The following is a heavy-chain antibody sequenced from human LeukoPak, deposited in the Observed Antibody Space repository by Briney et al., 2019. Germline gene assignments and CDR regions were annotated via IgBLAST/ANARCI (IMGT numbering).Heavy chain of an antibody. CDR2: ISSSGTT. D-gene: IGHD1-26*01. CDR3: AGTMESESFTTFNY. J-gene: IGHJ4*02. Sequence: PSETLSLTCNVSGGSITKGDFYWSWIRQPPGKGLEWIGYISSSGTTYYTPSLKSRLTISLDASRNQFSLDLTSVTAADTAVYYCAGTMESESFTTFNYWGQGTLVTVSS. CDR1: GGSITKGDFY. V-gene: IGHV4-30-4*01.